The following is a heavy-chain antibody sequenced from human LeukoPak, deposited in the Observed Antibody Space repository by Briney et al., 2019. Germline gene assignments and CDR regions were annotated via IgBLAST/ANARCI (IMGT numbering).Heavy chain of an antibody. V-gene: IGHV3-74*01. CDR2: INGDGSST. CDR1: GLTFSDYW. CDR3: ARDMYSMSSARGAY. J-gene: IGHJ4*02. Sequence: GGSLRLSCAASGLTFSDYWMHWVRQAPGKGLVWVARINGDGSSTTYVESVRGRFTISRDNAKKTLYLQMNGLRAEDAAVYYCARDMYSMSSARGAYWGQGTLVTVSS. D-gene: IGHD3-10*01.